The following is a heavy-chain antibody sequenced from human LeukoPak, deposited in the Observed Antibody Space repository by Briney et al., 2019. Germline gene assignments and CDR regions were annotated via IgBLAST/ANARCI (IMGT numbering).Heavy chain of an antibody. Sequence: SETLSLTCTDSGGSIISYFWSWIRQPPGKGPEWIGYIFDSGTTNYNPSTNYNPSLKSRVTVSLDTSKNHFSLKLSSVTAADTAVYFCARGGVTTIAQYDYWGQGILVTVSS. V-gene: IGHV4-59*01. CDR3: ARGGVTTIAQYDY. D-gene: IGHD5-12*01. CDR1: GGSIISYF. J-gene: IGHJ4*02. CDR2: IFDSGTTNYNPST.